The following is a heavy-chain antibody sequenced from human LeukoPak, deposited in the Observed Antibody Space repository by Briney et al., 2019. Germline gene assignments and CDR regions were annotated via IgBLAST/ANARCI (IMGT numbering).Heavy chain of an antibody. CDR3: ARGSILAVAGELDY. J-gene: IGHJ4*02. D-gene: IGHD6-19*01. CDR2: INSDGSST. Sequence: GGSLRLSCAASGFTFTTYWMHWVRQAPGKGLVWVSCINSDGSSTNYADSVKGRFTISRDNAKNTLYLQMNSLRAEDTAVYYCARGSILAVAGELDYWGQGTLVTVSS. V-gene: IGHV3-74*01. CDR1: GFTFTTYW.